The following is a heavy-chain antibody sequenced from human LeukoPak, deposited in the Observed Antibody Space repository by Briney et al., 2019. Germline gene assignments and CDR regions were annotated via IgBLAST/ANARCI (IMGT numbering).Heavy chain of an antibody. CDR3: TTEWIQLFDF. D-gene: IGHD5-18*01. V-gene: IGHV3-74*01. CDR1: GFTFSSYW. CDR2: INSAGSSR. Sequence: PGGSLRLSCAASGFTFSSYWMHWVRQAPGKGLVWVSRINSAGSSRTYADSVKGRFTISRDNAKNTLYLQMNSLKTEDTAVYYCTTEWIQLFDFWGQGTLVTVSS. J-gene: IGHJ4*02.